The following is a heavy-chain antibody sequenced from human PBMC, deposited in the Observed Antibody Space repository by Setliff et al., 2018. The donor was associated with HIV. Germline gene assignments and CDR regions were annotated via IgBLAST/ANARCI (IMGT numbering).Heavy chain of an antibody. Sequence: SCAASGFTFNTYAMSWVRQAPGKGLEWVSVISGSGSGTFYADSVKGRFTISRDNSKNTLYLQMNGLRVDDTAVYYCAKDGISGGSYPPYYFDYWGHGTLVTVSS. CDR1: GFTFNTYA. J-gene: IGHJ4*01. D-gene: IGHD6-19*01. CDR3: AKDGISGGSYPPYYFDY. V-gene: IGHV3-23*01. CDR2: ISGSGSGT.